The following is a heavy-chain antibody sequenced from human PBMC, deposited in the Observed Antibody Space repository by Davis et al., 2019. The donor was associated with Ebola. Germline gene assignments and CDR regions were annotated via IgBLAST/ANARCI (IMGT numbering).Heavy chain of an antibody. CDR2: IYNSGIT. V-gene: IGHV4-31*11. CDR3: ASLPWSSSWVY. D-gene: IGHD6-13*01. Sequence: MPSETLSLTCAVSGYSISSGGYYWSWVRQHPGKGLEWIAYIYNSGITYYNPSLRSRVTISVDTSKNQFSLKLSSVTAADTAVYYCASLPWSSSWVYWGQGTLVTVSS. CDR1: GYSISSGGYY. J-gene: IGHJ4*02.